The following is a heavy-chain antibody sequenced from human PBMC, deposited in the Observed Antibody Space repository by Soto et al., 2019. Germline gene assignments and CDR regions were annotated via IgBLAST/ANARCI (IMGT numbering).Heavy chain of an antibody. Sequence: SETLSLTCTVSGGSVSSGSYYWSWIRQPPGKGLEWIGYIYYSGSTNYNPSLKSRVTISVDTSKSHFSLKLSSVTAADTAVYYCARQTVTTKVFDYWGQGTLVTVSS. D-gene: IGHD4-4*01. CDR3: ARQTVTTKVFDY. J-gene: IGHJ4*02. CDR2: IYYSGST. V-gene: IGHV4-61*03. CDR1: GGSVSSGSYY.